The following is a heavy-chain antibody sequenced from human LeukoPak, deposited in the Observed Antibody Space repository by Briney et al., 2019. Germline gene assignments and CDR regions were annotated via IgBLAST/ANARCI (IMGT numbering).Heavy chain of an antibody. Sequence: GESLKISCRGSGYTSTNYWIGWVRQMPGKGLEWMGIINPDDSKSRYSPSFQGQVTISADKSISTAYLQWSSLKASDTAMYYCARHQDLTPRDDAFDIWGQGTMVTVSS. J-gene: IGHJ3*02. CDR3: ARHQDLTPRDDAFDI. D-gene: IGHD3-9*01. CDR2: INPDDSKS. CDR1: GYTSTNYW. V-gene: IGHV5-51*01.